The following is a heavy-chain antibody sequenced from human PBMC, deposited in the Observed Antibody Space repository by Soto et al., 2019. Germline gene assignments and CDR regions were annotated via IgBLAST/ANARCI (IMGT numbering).Heavy chain of an antibody. J-gene: IGHJ4*02. CDR2: VSAHNGNT. D-gene: IGHD3-10*01. CDR3: ARDVNSGTFDY. Sequence: QVQLVQSGAEVKKPGASVKVSCKASGYTFTSYAISWVRQAPGQGLEWMGWVSAHNGNTKYAQKLQGRVTMTTDTSTSTAYMDLRSLRSDDTAVYYCARDVNSGTFDYWGQGTLVTVSS. V-gene: IGHV1-18*01. CDR1: GYTFTSYA.